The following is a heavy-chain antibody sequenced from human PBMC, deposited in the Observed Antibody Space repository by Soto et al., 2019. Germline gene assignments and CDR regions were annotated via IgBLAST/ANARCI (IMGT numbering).Heavy chain of an antibody. J-gene: IGHJ5*01. Sequence: GGSLRLSCSASGFTFSSYAMHWVRQAPGKGLEYVSAISSNGGSTYYADSVKGRFTISRDNSKNTLYLQMSSLRAEDTAVYYCVKSGSSGYRIENWFDYWGQGTLVTVSS. CDR3: VKSGSSGYRIENWFDY. CDR1: GFTFSSYA. CDR2: ISSNGGST. D-gene: IGHD6-13*01. V-gene: IGHV3-64D*06.